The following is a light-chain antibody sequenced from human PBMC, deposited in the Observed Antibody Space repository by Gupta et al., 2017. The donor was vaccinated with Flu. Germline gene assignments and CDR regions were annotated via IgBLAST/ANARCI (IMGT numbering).Light chain of an antibody. V-gene: IGKV3-20*01. CDR1: HSVSSSY. CDR2: GAS. CDR3: QQYGSSPYS. Sequence: EMVLTQSPGTLTLSPGEGATHSCRASHSVSSSYLAWYQQKPGQDPMLLIYGASSRATGIPDRFSGSGSGTDFTLTISKLAPEDFAVYYCQQYGSSPYSFGQGTQLEIK. J-gene: IGKJ2*03.